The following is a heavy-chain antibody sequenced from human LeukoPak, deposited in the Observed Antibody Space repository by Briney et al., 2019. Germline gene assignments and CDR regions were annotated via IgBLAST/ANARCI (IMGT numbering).Heavy chain of an antibody. CDR3: ARYCSSTSCYVMDAFDI. CDR1: GYTFTGYY. J-gene: IGHJ3*02. V-gene: IGHV1-2*02. Sequence: ASVKVSCKASGYTFTGYYMHWVRQAPGQGLEWMGWINPNSGGKNYAQKLQGRVTMTTDTSTSTAYMELRSLRSDDTAVYYCARYCSSTSCYVMDAFDIWGQGTMVTVSS. D-gene: IGHD2-2*01. CDR2: INPNSGGK.